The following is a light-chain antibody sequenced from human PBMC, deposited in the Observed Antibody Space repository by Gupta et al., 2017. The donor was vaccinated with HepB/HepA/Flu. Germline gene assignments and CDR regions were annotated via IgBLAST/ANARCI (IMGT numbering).Light chain of an antibody. CDR2: EVS. CDR1: ISDVGSYNL. J-gene: IGLJ2*01. CDR3: CSYAGSSTFVV. Sequence: SALTQPASVSGSPGRSITISCTGTISDVGSYNLVSWYQQHPGKAPKLMIYEVSKRPSGVSNRFSGSKSGNTASLTISGLQAEDEADYYCCSYAGSSTFVVFGGGTKLTVL. V-gene: IGLV2-23*02.